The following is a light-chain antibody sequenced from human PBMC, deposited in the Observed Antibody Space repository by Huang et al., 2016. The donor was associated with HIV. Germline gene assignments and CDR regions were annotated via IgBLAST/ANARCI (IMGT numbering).Light chain of an antibody. V-gene: IGKV3-15*01. CDR1: QNIGDN. J-gene: IGKJ3*01. CDR3: QQFNSWPPRFT. CDR2: GAS. Sequence: EIVMTQSPATLSVSPGERATLSCSASQNIGDNLTLYQNKPGRAPRLLLYGASARATGIPLRFSGSGCGTEFALTISSMGSEDFAVYYCQQFNSWPPRFTFGPGTTVDVK.